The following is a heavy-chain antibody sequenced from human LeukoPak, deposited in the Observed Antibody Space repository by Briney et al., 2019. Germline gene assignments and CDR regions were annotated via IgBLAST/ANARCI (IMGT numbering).Heavy chain of an antibody. CDR3: AKDLSGWDDY. CDR1: GFTFSSYA. D-gene: IGHD6-19*01. CDR2: ISGSGGST. J-gene: IGHJ4*02. V-gene: IGHV3-23*01. Sequence: GGSLRLSCAASGFTFSSYAMSWVRQAPGKGLEWFSAISGSGGSTYYADSVKGRFTISRDNSKNTLYLQMNSLRAEGTAVYYCAKDLSGWDDYWDQGTLVTVSS.